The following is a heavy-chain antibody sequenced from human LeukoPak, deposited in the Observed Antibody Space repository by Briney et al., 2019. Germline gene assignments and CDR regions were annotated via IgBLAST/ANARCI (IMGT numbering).Heavy chain of an antibody. Sequence: SQTLSLTCTVSGGSISSGGYYWSWIRQHPGKGLEWIGYIYYSGSTYYNPSLKSRVTISVDTSKNQFSLKLSSVTAADTAVYYCASGRAMRGNADLYYFDYWGQEPWSPSPQ. J-gene: IGHJ4*01. CDR1: GGSISSGGYY. CDR3: ASGRAMRGNADLYYFDY. CDR2: IYYSGST. D-gene: IGHD2-2*01. V-gene: IGHV4-31*03.